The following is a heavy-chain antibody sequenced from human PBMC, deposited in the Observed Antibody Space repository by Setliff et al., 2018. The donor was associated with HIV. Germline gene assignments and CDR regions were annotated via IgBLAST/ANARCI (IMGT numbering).Heavy chain of an antibody. Sequence: SETLSLTCTVSGGSFSDYYWSWIRQAPGQPPNKGLEWIGDIYYSGTTNYNPSLESRVTISIDTSKSQFSLKLTSVTTADTAMYYCAGRGGYNDWYFDYWGQGALVTVSS. J-gene: IGHJ4*02. V-gene: IGHV4-59*13. D-gene: IGHD5-12*01. CDR3: AGRGGYNDWYFDY. CDR1: GGSFSDYY. CDR2: IYYSGTT.